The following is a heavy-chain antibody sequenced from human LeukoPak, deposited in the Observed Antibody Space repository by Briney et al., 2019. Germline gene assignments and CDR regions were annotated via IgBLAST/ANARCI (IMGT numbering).Heavy chain of an antibody. CDR2: INSDGSIT. CDR1: GFTFTTYW. CDR3: ARDAVDTANAV. Sequence: GGSLRLSCAASGFTFTTYWMHWVRQAPGKGVVWVSHINSDGSITSYADSVKGRFTVSRDNAKNTLYLQMNSLRAEDTAVYYWARDAVDTANAVWGQGTTVTVSS. D-gene: IGHD5-18*01. J-gene: IGHJ6*02. V-gene: IGHV3-74*01.